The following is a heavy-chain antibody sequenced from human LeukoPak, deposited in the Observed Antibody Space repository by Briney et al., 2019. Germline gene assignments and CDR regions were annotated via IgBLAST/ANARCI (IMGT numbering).Heavy chain of an antibody. V-gene: IGHV4-59*01. CDR3: ARGDLGVWFGELLSSPPFDP. CDR1: GGSISSYY. CDR2: IYYSGST. Sequence: SETLSLTCTVSGGSISSYYWSWIRQPPGKGVEWIGYIYYSGSTNYNPSLKSRVTISVDTSKNQFSLKLSSVTAADTAVYYCARGDLGVWFGELLSSPPFDPWGQGTLVTVSS. D-gene: IGHD3-10*01. J-gene: IGHJ5*02.